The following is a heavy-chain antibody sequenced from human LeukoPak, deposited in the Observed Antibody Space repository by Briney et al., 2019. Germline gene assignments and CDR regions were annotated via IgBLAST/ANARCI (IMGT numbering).Heavy chain of an antibody. V-gene: IGHV4-34*01. J-gene: IGHJ4*02. D-gene: IGHD3-10*01. CDR2: INHSGST. CDR1: GGSFSGYY. CDR3: ARGRILWFGELYYFDY. Sequence: SETLSLTCAVYGGSFSGYYWSWIRQPPGKGLEWIGEINHSGSTNYNPSLKSRVTISVDTSKNQFTRKLSSVTAADTAVYYCARGRILWFGELYYFDYWGQGTLVTVSS.